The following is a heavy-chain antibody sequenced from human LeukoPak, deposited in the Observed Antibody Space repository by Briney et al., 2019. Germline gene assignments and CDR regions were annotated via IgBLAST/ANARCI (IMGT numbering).Heavy chain of an antibody. Sequence: ASVKVSCKASGGTFSSYTISWVRQAPGQGLEWMGRIIPILGIANYAQKFQGRVTITADKSTGTAYMELSSLRSEDAAVYYCARWGTDSDVWGKGTTVTVSS. CDR1: GGTFSSYT. V-gene: IGHV1-69*02. CDR3: ARWGTDSDV. J-gene: IGHJ6*04. D-gene: IGHD1-14*01. CDR2: IIPILGIA.